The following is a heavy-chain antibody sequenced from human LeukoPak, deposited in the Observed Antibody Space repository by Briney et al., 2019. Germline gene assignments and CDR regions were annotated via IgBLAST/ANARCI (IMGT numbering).Heavy chain of an antibody. CDR3: ARDGDYDIMTSRASNYNMDV. V-gene: IGHV1-18*01. Sequence: ASVKVSCKASGYTFTSYGISWVRQAPGQGLEWMGWISAYNGNTNYAQKLQGRVTMTTDTSTSTAYMELRSLRSNDTAVYYCARDGDYDIMTSRASNYNMDVWGKGTTVTVSS. CDR2: ISAYNGNT. J-gene: IGHJ6*03. D-gene: IGHD3-9*01. CDR1: GYTFTSYG.